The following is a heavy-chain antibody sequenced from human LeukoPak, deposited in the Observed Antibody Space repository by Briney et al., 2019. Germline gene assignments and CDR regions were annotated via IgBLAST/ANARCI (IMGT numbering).Heavy chain of an antibody. Sequence: SETLSLTCAVYGGSFSGYYWNWIRQPPGKGLEWIGEINHSGSTNYNPSLKSRVTISVDTSKNQFSLKLSSVTAADTAVYYCARGPLRYSNSLGDDYWGQGTLVTVSS. D-gene: IGHD4-11*01. CDR2: INHSGST. CDR1: GGSFSGYY. V-gene: IGHV4-34*01. CDR3: ARGPLRYSNSLGDDY. J-gene: IGHJ4*02.